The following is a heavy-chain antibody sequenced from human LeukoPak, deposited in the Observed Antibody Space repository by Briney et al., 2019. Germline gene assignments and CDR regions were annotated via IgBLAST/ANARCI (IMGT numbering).Heavy chain of an antibody. Sequence: GASVKVSCKASGGTFSSYAISWVRQAPGQGLEWMEGIIPIFGTANYAQKFQGRVTITGDESTSTAYMELSSLRSEDTAVYYCARGPLDLIYGMDVWGQGTTVTVSS. D-gene: IGHD3/OR15-3a*01. J-gene: IGHJ6*02. V-gene: IGHV1-69*13. CDR2: IIPIFGTA. CDR3: ARGPLDLIYGMDV. CDR1: GGTFSSYA.